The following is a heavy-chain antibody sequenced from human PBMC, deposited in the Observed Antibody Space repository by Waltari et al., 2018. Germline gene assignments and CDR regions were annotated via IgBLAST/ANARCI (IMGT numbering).Heavy chain of an antibody. V-gene: IGHV3-30*18. CDR3: AKVAVAGTSDY. Sequence: QVQLVESGGGVVQPGRSLRLSCAASGFTFSSYGMHWVRQAPGKGLEGVGVISYDGSNKYYADSVKGRFTISRDNSKNTLYLQMSSLRAEDTAVYYCAKVAVAGTSDYWGQGTLVTVSS. D-gene: IGHD6-19*01. CDR1: GFTFSSYG. CDR2: ISYDGSNK. J-gene: IGHJ4*02.